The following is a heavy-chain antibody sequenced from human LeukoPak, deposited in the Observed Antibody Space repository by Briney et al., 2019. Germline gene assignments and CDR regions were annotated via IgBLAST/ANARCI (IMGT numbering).Heavy chain of an antibody. J-gene: IGHJ6*02. CDR1: GYSFTSYW. CDR3: ATHYGFHYYGMDV. Sequence: GESLKISCKGSGYSFTSYWIGWVRQMPGKGLEWMGIIYPGGSDTRYSPSFQGQVTISADKSISTAYLQWSSLKASDTAMYYCATHYGFHYYGMDVWGQGTTVTVSS. V-gene: IGHV5-51*01. D-gene: IGHD4-17*01. CDR2: IYPGGSDT.